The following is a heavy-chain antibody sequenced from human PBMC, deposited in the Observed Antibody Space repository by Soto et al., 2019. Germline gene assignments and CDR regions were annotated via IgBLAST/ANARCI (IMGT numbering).Heavy chain of an antibody. CDR3: ARDRERSTWRFDH. CDR1: GFTFTSYG. CDR2: ISAFSGNT. D-gene: IGHD2-2*01. Sequence: ASVKVSCKASGFTFTSYGITWVRQAPGQGLEWMGWISAFSGNTNYAQNLQGRVTLTTDTSTSTAYMEIRSLRSDDTAVYYCARDRERSTWRFDHWGQGTLVTVSS. V-gene: IGHV1-18*04. J-gene: IGHJ4*02.